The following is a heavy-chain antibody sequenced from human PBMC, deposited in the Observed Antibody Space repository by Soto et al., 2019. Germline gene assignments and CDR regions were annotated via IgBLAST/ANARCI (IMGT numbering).Heavy chain of an antibody. D-gene: IGHD1-1*01. J-gene: IGHJ4*02. CDR3: ARNYFSLNWNERDFSDCFDY. V-gene: IGHV1-18*04. CDR1: GYTFTNYG. CDR2: ISSYNSNT. Sequence: QIQLVQSGVEVKMPGASVKVSCKASGYTFTNYGISWVRQAPGQGLEWMGWISSYNSNTNYAQKLQGRLTLTKDTSTSTNYMELRSLRSDDTAVYYCARNYFSLNWNERDFSDCFDYWGQGTLVTVSS.